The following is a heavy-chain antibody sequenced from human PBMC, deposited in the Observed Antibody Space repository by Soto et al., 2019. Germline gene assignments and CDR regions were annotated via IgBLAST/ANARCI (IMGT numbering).Heavy chain of an antibody. CDR3: AKDREGKPAASRWSDP. J-gene: IGHJ5*02. CDR2: TSYDGAYK. Sequence: GGSLRLSCAASGFTFSTFGMHWVRQAPGKGLEWVAVTSYDGAYKFYADSVKGRFTISRDNSKNTLYLQMNSLREEDTAVYFCAKDREGKPAASRWSDPWGQGILVTVSS. D-gene: IGHD2-2*01. CDR1: GFTFSTFG. V-gene: IGHV3-30*18.